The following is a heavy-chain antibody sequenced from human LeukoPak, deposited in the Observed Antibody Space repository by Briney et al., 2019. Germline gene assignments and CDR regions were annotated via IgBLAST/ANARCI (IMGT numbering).Heavy chain of an antibody. CDR3: ARGYGSGSQGIDS. CDR2: IYYSGST. D-gene: IGHD3-10*01. Sequence: ASATLSLTCTVSGGSISSGDYYWSWIRQPPGKGLEWIGYIYYSGSTYYNPSLKSRVTISVDTSKNQFSLKLSSVTAADTAVYYCARGYGSGSQGIDSWGQGTLVTVSS. J-gene: IGHJ4*02. CDR1: GGSISSGDYY. V-gene: IGHV4-30-4*01.